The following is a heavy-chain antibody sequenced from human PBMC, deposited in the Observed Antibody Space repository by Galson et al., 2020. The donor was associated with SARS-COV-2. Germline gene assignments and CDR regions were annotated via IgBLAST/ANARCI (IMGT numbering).Heavy chain of an antibody. Sequence: GGSLRLSCAASGFTFSSYAMHWVRQAPGKGLEWVAVISYDGSNEYYADSVKGRFTISRDISKNTLYLQMNSLRAEDTAVYYCARSYSGSYWHAFDIWGQGTMVTVSS. J-gene: IGHJ3*02. V-gene: IGHV3-30*01. D-gene: IGHD1-26*01. CDR3: ARSYSGSYWHAFDI. CDR1: GFTFSSYA. CDR2: ISYDGSNE.